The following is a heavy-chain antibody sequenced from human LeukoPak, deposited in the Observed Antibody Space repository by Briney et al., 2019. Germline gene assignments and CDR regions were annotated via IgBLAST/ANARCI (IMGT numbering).Heavy chain of an antibody. CDR3: AKEKLPSGYSFLTNY. V-gene: IGHV3-30*18. Sequence: GGSLRLSCAASGFTFNSYGMHWVRQAPGKGLEWVAVISYDGPNKYYADSVKGRFTISRDDSKSTLYLQMNSLRPEDTAVYYCAKEKLPSGYSFLTNYWGQGTLVTVSS. J-gene: IGHJ4*02. CDR1: GFTFNSYG. D-gene: IGHD5-18*01. CDR2: ISYDGPNK.